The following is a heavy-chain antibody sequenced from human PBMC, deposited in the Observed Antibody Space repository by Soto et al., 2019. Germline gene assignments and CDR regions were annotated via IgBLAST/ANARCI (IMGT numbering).Heavy chain of an antibody. J-gene: IGHJ6*03. V-gene: IGHV1-8*01. CDR2: MNPNSGNT. CDR1: GYTFTSYD. Sequence: QVQLVQSGAEVKKPGASVKVSCKASGYTFTSYDINWVRQATGQGLEWMGWMNPNSGNTGYAQKFQGRVTMTRNTSISTAYIELSSLRSEDTAVYYCARARMVYATYYYMDVWGKGTTVTVSS. CDR3: ARARMVYATYYYMDV. D-gene: IGHD2-8*01.